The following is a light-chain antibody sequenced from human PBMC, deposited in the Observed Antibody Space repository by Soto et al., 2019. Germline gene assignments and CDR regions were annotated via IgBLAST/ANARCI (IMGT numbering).Light chain of an antibody. CDR2: ENN. Sequence: QSVLTQPPSVSAAPGQKVTISCSGSSSNIGNNYVSWYQQLPGTAPKLLLYENNRRPSGIPDRFSGSKSGTSATLGITGLQTGDEADYYCGTWDSSLNTAVFGTGTKVTVL. CDR1: SSNIGNNY. CDR3: GTWDSSLNTAV. V-gene: IGLV1-51*02. J-gene: IGLJ1*01.